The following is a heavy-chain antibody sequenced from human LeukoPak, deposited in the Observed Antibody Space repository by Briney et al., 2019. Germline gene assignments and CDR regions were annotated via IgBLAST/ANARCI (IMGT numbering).Heavy chain of an antibody. V-gene: IGHV1-2*02. CDR1: GYTFTGYY. J-gene: IGHJ4*02. CDR2: INPNSGGT. CDR3: ARDKGIAARHFPDY. Sequence: ASVKVSCKASGYTFTGYYMHWVRQAPGQGLEWMGWINPNSGGTNYAQKFQGRVTMTGDTSISTAYMELSRLRSDDTAVYYCARDKGIAARHFPDYWGQGTLVTVSS. D-gene: IGHD6-6*01.